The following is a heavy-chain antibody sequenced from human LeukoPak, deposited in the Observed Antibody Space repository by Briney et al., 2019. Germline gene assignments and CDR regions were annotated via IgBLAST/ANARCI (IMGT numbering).Heavy chain of an antibody. CDR3: ARAGRGSSSWSLGYWFDR. V-gene: IGHV4-39*07. Sequence: PSETLSLTCTVSGGSISSSSYYWGWIRQPPGKGLEWIGSIYYSGSTYYNPSLKSRVTISVDTSKNQFSLKLSSVTAADTAVYYCARAGRGSSSWSLGYWFDRRGQRTLVTVSS. D-gene: IGHD6-13*01. J-gene: IGHJ5*02. CDR1: GGSISSSSYY. CDR2: IYYSGST.